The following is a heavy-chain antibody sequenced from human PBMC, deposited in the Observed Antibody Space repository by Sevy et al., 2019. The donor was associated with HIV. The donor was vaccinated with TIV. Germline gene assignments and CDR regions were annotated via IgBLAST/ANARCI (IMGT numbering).Heavy chain of an antibody. CDR2: IYSYGET. J-gene: IGHJ3*02. CDR1: GASIRDSSYY. CDR3: ARSMEQQLDAFDI. D-gene: IGHD6-13*01. Sequence: SETLSLTCTVSGASIRDSSYYWAWIRQPPGKVLEWIGNIYSYGETYYNSSLKSRVTISVDTSKNQFSLSLTSVTAADTAICFCARSMEQQLDAFDIWGQGTMVTVSS. V-gene: IGHV4-39*01.